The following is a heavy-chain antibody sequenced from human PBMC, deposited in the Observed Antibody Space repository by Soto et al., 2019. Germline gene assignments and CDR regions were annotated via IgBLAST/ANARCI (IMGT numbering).Heavy chain of an antibody. CDR3: ARGVGYGHGGGCYPDY. V-gene: IGHV3-20*01. Sequence: EVQLVESGGGVVRPGGSLSLSCAASGFTFHEYGMSWVRQAPGKGLEWVSGITWNGGTSGYADSVKGRFTISRDNAKNSLYLQMNSLRPEDTAFYHCARGVGYGHGGGCYPDYWGQGTLVTVSS. CDR1: GFTFHEYG. J-gene: IGHJ4*02. CDR2: ITWNGGTS. D-gene: IGHD2-15*01.